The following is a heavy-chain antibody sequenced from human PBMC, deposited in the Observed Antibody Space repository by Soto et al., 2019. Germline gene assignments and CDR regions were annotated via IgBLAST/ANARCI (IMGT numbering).Heavy chain of an antibody. J-gene: IGHJ6*03. V-gene: IGHV3-48*01. D-gene: IGHD2-2*01. CDR1: GFTFSSYS. CDR3: TRSAYMDV. CDR2: ISSSSSTI. Sequence: EVQLVESGGGLVQPGGSLRLSCAASGFTFSSYSMNWVRQAPGKGLEWVSYISSSSSTIYYADSVKGRFTISRDNAKSSLYLQMNSLRAEGTAVYYATRSAYMDVWGKGTTVTVSS.